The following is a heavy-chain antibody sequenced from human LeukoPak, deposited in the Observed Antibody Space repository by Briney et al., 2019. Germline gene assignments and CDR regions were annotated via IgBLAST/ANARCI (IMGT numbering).Heavy chain of an antibody. J-gene: IGHJ5*02. CDR3: ARDRRIFGVITIPGWFDP. V-gene: IGHV3-7*01. CDR2: IKQDGSEK. CDR1: GFTFSSYW. Sequence: GGSLRLSCAASGFTFSSYWMSWVRQAPGKGLEWVANIKQDGSEKYYVDSVKGRFTISRDNAKNSLHLQMNSLRAEDTAVYYCARDRRIFGVITIPGWFDPWGQGTLVTVSS. D-gene: IGHD3-3*01.